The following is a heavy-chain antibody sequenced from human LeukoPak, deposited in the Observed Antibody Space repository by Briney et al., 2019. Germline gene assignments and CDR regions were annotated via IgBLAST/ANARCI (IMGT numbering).Heavy chain of an antibody. V-gene: IGHV3-21*01. J-gene: IGHJ4*02. Sequence: GGSLRLSCAASGFTFSSYSMNWVRQAPGKGLEWVSSISSSSSYIYYADSVKGRFTISRDNAKNSLYLQMNSLRAEDTAVYYCARDGYSYGYGGDYWGQGTLVTVSS. CDR1: GFTFSSYS. CDR2: ISSSSSYI. D-gene: IGHD5-18*01. CDR3: ARDGYSYGYGGDY.